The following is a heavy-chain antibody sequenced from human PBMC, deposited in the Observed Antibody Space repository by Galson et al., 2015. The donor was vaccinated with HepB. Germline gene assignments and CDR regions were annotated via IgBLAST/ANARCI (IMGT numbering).Heavy chain of an antibody. CDR3: LTEGSWFGGDWFYP. V-gene: IGHV3-23*01. J-gene: IGHJ5*02. CDR1: GFIFRHHA. Sequence: SLRLSCAGSGFIFRHHAMAWIRQAPGKGLEWVSGINGRGTTRSYSDAVKGRFSNSSYHSKDTVFLQMDNLRAEDTAVYYCLTEGSWFGGDWFYPWGQGALVTVS. CDR2: INGRGTTR. D-gene: IGHD3-16*01.